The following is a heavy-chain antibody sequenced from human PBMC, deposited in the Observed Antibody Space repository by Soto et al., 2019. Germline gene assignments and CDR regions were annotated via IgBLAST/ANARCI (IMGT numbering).Heavy chain of an antibody. J-gene: IGHJ6*02. CDR1: GGSISSSSYY. CDR2: IYYSGST. V-gene: IGHV4-39*01. CDR3: ARLNYYDGVYYGMDV. Sequence: PSETLSLTCTVSGGSISSSSYYWGWIRQPPGKGLEWIGSIYYSGSTYYNPSLKSRVTISVDTSKNQFSLKLSSVTAADTAVYYCARLNYYDGVYYGMDVWGQGTTVTVS. D-gene: IGHD1-26*01.